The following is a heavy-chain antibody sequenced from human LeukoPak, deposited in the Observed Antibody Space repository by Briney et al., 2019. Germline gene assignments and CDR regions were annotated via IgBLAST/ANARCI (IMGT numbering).Heavy chain of an antibody. CDR3: ARVILLEWDNWFDP. D-gene: IGHD3-3*01. V-gene: IGHV4-59*01. CDR2: IYYSGST. J-gene: IGHJ5*02. Sequence: SETPSLTCTVSGGSISSYYWSWIRQPPGKGLEWIGYIYYSGSTNYNPSLKSRVTISVDTSKNQFSLKLSSVTAADTAVYYCARVILLEWDNWFDPWGQGTLVTVSS. CDR1: GGSISSYY.